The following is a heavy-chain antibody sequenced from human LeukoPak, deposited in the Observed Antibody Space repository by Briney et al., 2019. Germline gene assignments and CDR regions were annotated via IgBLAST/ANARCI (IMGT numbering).Heavy chain of an antibody. J-gene: IGHJ4*02. CDR1: GYTFTGYY. V-gene: IGHV1-2*02. CDR2: INPNSGGT. Sequence: EASVKVSCKASGYTFTGYYMHWMRQAPGQGLEWMGWINPNSGGTNYAQKFQGRVTMTRDTSISTAYMELSRLRSDDTAVYYCARADEYSSSWSYDYWGQGTLVTVSS. D-gene: IGHD6-13*01. CDR3: ARADEYSSSWSYDY.